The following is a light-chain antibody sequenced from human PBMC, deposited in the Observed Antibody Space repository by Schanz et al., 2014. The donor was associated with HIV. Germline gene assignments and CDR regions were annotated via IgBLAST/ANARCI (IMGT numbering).Light chain of an antibody. CDR3: QSFDSSLSGSV. J-gene: IGLJ3*02. V-gene: IGLV1-40*01. Sequence: QSALTQPPSVSGAPGQRVSISCTGNTSNIGAGYDVHWYLQLPGSAPKLLIYGNNNRPSGVPDRFSGSKSGTSASLAITGLQAEDEADYYCQSFDSSLSGSVFGGGTKLTVL. CDR1: TSNIGAGYD. CDR2: GNN.